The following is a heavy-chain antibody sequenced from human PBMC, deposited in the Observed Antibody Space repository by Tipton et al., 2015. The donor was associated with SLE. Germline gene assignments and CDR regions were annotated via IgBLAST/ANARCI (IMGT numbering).Heavy chain of an antibody. D-gene: IGHD6-19*01. Sequence: RSLRLSCAASGFTFSSYAMHWVRQAPGKGLEWVAVISYDGSNKYYADSVKGRFTISRDNSKNTLYLQMNSLRAEDTAVYYCARDPDIAVAGSFDYWGQGTLVTVSS. CDR3: ARDPDIAVAGSFDY. CDR1: GFTFSSYA. CDR2: ISYDGSNK. V-gene: IGHV3-30*04. J-gene: IGHJ4*02.